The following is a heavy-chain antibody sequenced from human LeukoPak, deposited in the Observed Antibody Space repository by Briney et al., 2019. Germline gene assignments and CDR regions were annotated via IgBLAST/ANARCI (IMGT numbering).Heavy chain of an antibody. Sequence: GGSLRLSCAASGFTFSSYAMNWVRQAPGKGLEWVSVISSSGGTTYYSDSVKGRYIISRDNSKNTLYLQMNSLRAEDTAVYYCAKAGIAVPATPEYCGQGTQVTVSS. J-gene: IGHJ4*02. D-gene: IGHD6-19*01. CDR3: AKAGIAVPATPEY. CDR1: GFTFSSYA. V-gene: IGHV3-23*01. CDR2: ISSSGGTT.